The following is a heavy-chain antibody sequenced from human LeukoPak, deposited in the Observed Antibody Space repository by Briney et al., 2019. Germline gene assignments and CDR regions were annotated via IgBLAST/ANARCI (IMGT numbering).Heavy chain of an antibody. Sequence: GGSLRHSCSASGFTFSSCAMHWVRQAPGKGLEYVSGISSNGGSTYYADSVKGRFTISRDNSRNTLYLQMSSLRAEDTAVYYCVKRLHSGYYFDYWGQGTLVTVSS. J-gene: IGHJ4*02. CDR3: VKRLHSGYYFDY. CDR2: ISSNGGST. V-gene: IGHV3-64D*06. CDR1: GFTFSSCA. D-gene: IGHD5-12*01.